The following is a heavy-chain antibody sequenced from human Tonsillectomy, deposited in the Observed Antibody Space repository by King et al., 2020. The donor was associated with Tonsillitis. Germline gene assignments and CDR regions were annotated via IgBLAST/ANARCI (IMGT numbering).Heavy chain of an antibody. D-gene: IGHD6-6*01. CDR1: GGSISNYY. Sequence: QLQESCPGLVKPSETLSLTCTVSGGSISNYYWSWIRQPPGKGLEWIGYIYYSGIANYNPSLKSRVTISIDTSKNQFSLKLSSVTAADTALYYCACSTEKVHDYYGLDVWGQGTTVTVSS. CDR2: IYYSGIA. V-gene: IGHV4-59*08. J-gene: IGHJ6*02. CDR3: ACSTEKVHDYYGLDV.